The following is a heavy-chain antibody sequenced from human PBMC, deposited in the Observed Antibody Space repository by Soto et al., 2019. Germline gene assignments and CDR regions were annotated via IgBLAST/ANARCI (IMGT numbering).Heavy chain of an antibody. CDR3: ARDSEQVRPVALIGAFFDI. J-gene: IGHJ3*02. Sequence: EGQLVESGGGLVQPGRSLRLSCVASGFSFDHYAMHWVRQAPGKGLEWVAGITWNSGTKDYGNSVKGRFSISRDNAQNSLHLQMNSLGPEDTDLYYCARDSEQVRPVALIGAFFDIWRQGALVTVSS. CDR1: GFSFDHYA. V-gene: IGHV3-9*01. D-gene: IGHD2-2*01. CDR2: ITWNSGTK.